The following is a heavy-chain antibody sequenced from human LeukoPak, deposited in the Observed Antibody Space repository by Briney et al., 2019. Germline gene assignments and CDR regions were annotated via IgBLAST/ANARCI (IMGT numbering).Heavy chain of an antibody. V-gene: IGHV4-34*01. J-gene: IGHJ6*03. CDR3: ARREEETTFYYYYYMDV. D-gene: IGHD2/OR15-2a*01. CDR2: INDSGST. Sequence: SETLSLTCAVYGGSVSGYYWSWIRQPPGKGLEWIGEINDSGSTNYNPSLRSRVTMSVDTSKNQFSLNLRSVTAADTAVYYCARREEETTFYYYYYMDVWGKGTPVTVSS. CDR1: GGSVSGYY.